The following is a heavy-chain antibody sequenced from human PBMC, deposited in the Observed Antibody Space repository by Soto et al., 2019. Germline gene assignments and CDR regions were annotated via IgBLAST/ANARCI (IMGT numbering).Heavy chain of an antibody. J-gene: IGHJ4*02. CDR1: GYSFTSYW. Sequence: PGESLKISCNGSGYSFTSYWIGWVRQMPGKGLEWMGIIYPGDSDTRYSPSFQGQVTLSADKSISTAYLEWSSLKASDTAMYYCARTYYYDSSGYCFDYWGQGTLVTVSS. CDR2: IYPGDSDT. CDR3: ARTYYYDSSGYCFDY. V-gene: IGHV5-51*01. D-gene: IGHD3-22*01.